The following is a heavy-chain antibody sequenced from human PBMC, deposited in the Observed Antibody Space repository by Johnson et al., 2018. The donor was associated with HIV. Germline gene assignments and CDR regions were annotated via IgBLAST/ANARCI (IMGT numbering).Heavy chain of an antibody. CDR1: GFTFSSYW. CDR3: AKEGRGWALGAFDI. D-gene: IGHD1-26*01. CDR2: IDGDGRST. V-gene: IGHV3-74*01. J-gene: IGHJ3*02. Sequence: VQLMESGGSLVQPGGSLRLSCAASGFTFSSYWMHWVRQPPGKGLVWVSRIDGDGRSTTYADSVKGRFTISRDNTKNTLHLQMNSLRAEDTAVYYCAKEGRGWALGAFDIWGQGTMVTVSS.